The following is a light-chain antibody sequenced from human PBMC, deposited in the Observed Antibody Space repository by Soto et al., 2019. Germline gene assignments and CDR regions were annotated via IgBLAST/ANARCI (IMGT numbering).Light chain of an antibody. V-gene: IGKV1-39*01. CDR2: AAS. J-gene: IGKJ1*01. Sequence: DIQMTQSPSTLSASVGDRVTITCRASQSISTYLNWYQQKLGKAPTLLIHAASSLQSGVPSRFRGGGSGTDFTLSISSLQPEDFATYFCQQCYGSPRTFGQGTKVEI. CDR1: QSISTY. CDR3: QQCYGSPRT.